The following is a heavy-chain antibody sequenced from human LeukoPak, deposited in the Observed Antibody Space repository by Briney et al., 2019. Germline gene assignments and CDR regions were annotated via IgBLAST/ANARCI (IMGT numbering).Heavy chain of an antibody. D-gene: IGHD1-26*01. CDR3: ANAREPPYRGIYYYFES. V-gene: IGHV4-39*07. CDR2: IYYSGST. J-gene: IGHJ4*02. Sequence: SETLSLTCTVSGGSISSSTYYWGWIRQPPGKGLEWIGSIYYSGSTYYNPSLRSRVTISVDTSKSQFSLHLTSVTAADTAVYYCANAREPPYRGIYYYFESWGQGTLVTVSS. CDR1: GGSISSSTYY.